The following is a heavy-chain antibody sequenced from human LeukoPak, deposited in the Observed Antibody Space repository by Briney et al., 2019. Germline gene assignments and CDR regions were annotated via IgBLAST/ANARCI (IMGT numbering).Heavy chain of an antibody. J-gene: IGHJ1*01. D-gene: IGHD2-2*01. V-gene: IGHV3-30*02. CDR1: GFPFSPYG. CDR3: AKAYCSSTRCSSDLYFQH. Sequence: GGSLRLSCAAPGFPFSPYGMHWLRQAPAKGLEWVAFIRYDGSHKYSADSVKGRFTLSRDNSKNTLYLQMNSLRAEDTAVYYCAKAYCSSTRCSSDLYFQHWGQGTLVTVSS. CDR2: IRYDGSHK.